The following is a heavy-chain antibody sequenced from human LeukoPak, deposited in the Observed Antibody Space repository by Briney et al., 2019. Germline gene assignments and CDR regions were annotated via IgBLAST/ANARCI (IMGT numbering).Heavy chain of an antibody. Sequence: GGSLRLSCAASGFTLSRYAMNWVRQAPGKGLEWVSVISGSGGSTYYADSVKGRFTISRDNSKNTLFLQTNSLRAEDTAVYYCAKGSVAAVVTFIDFWGQGTLVTVSS. CDR1: GFTLSRYA. V-gene: IGHV3-23*01. J-gene: IGHJ4*02. CDR2: ISGSGGST. D-gene: IGHD6-13*01. CDR3: AKGSVAAVVTFIDF.